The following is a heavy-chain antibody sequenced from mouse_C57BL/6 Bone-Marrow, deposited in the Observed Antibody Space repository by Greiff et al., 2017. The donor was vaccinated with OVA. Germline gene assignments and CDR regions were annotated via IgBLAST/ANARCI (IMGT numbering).Heavy chain of an antibody. CDR3: TTRTYYGSSSYWYFDV. CDR1: GFNIKDDY. CDR2: IDPENGDT. Sequence: EVQLVESGAELVRPGASVKLSCTASGFNIKDDYMHWVKQRPEQGLEWIGWIDPENGDTEYASKFQGKATITADTSSNTAYLQLSSLTSEDTAVYYCTTRTYYGSSSYWYFDVWGTGTTVTVSS. J-gene: IGHJ1*03. V-gene: IGHV14-4*01. D-gene: IGHD1-1*01.